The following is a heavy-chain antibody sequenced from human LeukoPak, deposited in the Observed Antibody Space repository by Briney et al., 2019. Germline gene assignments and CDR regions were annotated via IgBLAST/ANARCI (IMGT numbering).Heavy chain of an antibody. Sequence: GGSLRLSCAASGFTFSSYWMSWVRQAPGKGLEWVANIKQDGSEKYYVDSVKGRFTISRDNAKNSLYLQMNSLRAEDTAVYYCARVPYSSSWYKGGWFDPWGQGILVTVSS. CDR1: GFTFSSYW. D-gene: IGHD6-13*01. V-gene: IGHV3-7*01. CDR2: IKQDGSEK. CDR3: ARVPYSSSWYKGGWFDP. J-gene: IGHJ5*02.